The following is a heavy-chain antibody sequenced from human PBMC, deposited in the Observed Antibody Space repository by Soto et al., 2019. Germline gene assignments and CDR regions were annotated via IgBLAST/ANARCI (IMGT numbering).Heavy chain of an antibody. D-gene: IGHD1-26*01. CDR3: GKFLGGSSTFDY. J-gene: IGHJ4*02. CDR1: GFTFNSYS. Sequence: GGSLRLSCAASGFTFNSYSMNWVRQAPGKGLEWVSYISSSSSTIYYADSVKGRFTISRDNAKNSLYLQMNTLRAEDTAVYYCGKFLGGSSTFDYWGQGTLVTVSS. CDR2: ISSSSSTI. V-gene: IGHV3-48*01.